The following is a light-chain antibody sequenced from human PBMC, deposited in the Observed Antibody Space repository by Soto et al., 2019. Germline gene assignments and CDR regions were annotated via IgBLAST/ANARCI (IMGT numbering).Light chain of an antibody. J-gene: IGKJ1*01. CDR1: QSVSSN. CDR2: GAS. CDR3: QQYNNWPVWT. Sequence: EIVMTQSPATLSVSPGESATLSCRASQSVSSNLAWYQQKPGQAPRLLIYGASTRATGIPARFSGSGSGTEFTLTISSLQSEDFAVYYCQQYNNWPVWTFGQGTKVEIK. V-gene: IGKV3-15*01.